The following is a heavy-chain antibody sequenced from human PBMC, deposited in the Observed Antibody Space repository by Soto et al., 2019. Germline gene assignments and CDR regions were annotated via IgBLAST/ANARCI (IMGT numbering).Heavy chain of an antibody. J-gene: IGHJ4*02. CDR2: IKSKTDGGTT. V-gene: IGHV3-15*07. CDR1: GFTFSNAW. D-gene: IGHD3-22*01. Sequence: GGSLRLSCAASGFTFSNAWMNWVRQAPGKGLEWVGRIKSKTDGGTTDYAAPVKGRFTISRDDSKNTLYLQMNSLKTEDTAVYYCAKESWKGLNYYDSSGSHYWGQGTLVNVSS. CDR3: AKESWKGLNYYDSSGSHY.